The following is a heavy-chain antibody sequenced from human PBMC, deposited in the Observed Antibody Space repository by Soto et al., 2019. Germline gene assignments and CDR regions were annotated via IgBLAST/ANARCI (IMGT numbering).Heavy chain of an antibody. CDR3: AKDRGDGYKCHYWYFDL. V-gene: IGHV3-30*18. D-gene: IGHD5-12*01. CDR2: ISYDGSNK. J-gene: IGHJ2*01. Sequence: GGSLRLSCAASGFTFSSYGMHWVRQAPGKGLEWVAVISYDGSNKYYADSVKGRFTISRDNSKNTLYLQMNSLRAEDTAVYYCAKDRGDGYKCHYWYFDLWGRGTLVTVSS. CDR1: GFTFSSYG.